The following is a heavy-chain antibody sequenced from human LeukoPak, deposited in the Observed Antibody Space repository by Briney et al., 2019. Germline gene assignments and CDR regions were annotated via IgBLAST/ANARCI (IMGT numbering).Heavy chain of an antibody. CDR3: ARHSSEQQLVAFDY. CDR2: IYPGDSDT. J-gene: IGHJ4*02. D-gene: IGHD6-13*01. V-gene: IGHV5-51*01. Sequence: GESLKISCKVSGYTFTTYWIGWVRQMPGKGLGWMGIIYPGDSDTRYSPSFQGQVTISADKSISTAYLQWSSLKASDTAMYYCARHSSEQQLVAFDYWGQGTLVTVSS. CDR1: GYTFTTYW.